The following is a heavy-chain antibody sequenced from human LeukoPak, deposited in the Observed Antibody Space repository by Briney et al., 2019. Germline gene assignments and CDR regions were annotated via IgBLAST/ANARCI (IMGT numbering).Heavy chain of an antibody. CDR1: GGSISSGGYS. V-gene: IGHV4-30-2*01. Sequence: SETLSLTCAVSGGSISSGGYSWSWIRQPSGKGLEWIGYIYHSGSTYYNPSLKSRVTISVDRSKNQFSLKLSSVTAADTAVYYCASYSSSWGFDYWGQGTLVTVSS. D-gene: IGHD6-13*01. CDR3: ASYSSSWGFDY. J-gene: IGHJ4*02. CDR2: IYHSGST.